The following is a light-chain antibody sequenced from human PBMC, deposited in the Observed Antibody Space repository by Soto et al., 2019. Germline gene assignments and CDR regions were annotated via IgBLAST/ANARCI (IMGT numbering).Light chain of an antibody. CDR3: QQFSSYPLT. J-gene: IGKJ4*01. CDR1: QSVSSY. CDR2: GAS. Sequence: IVWTQSPATLSLSPGERATLSCRASQSVSSYLAWYQQKPGQAPRLLIYGASSRATGIPDRFSGGGSGTDFTLTISRLEPEDFAVYYCQQFSSYPLTFGGGTKVDI. V-gene: IGKV3-20*01.